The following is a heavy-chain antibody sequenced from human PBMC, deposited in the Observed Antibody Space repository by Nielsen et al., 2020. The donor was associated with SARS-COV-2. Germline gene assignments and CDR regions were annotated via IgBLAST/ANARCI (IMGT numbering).Heavy chain of an antibody. Sequence: GGSRRLSCAASGFSFSDYYMSWIRQAQGKGLEGVSSISNTGYTNYVDSVKGRFTISRDNAKNSLYLQMNSLRAEDTAVYYCAREGRKLPLDYWGQGTLVTVSS. J-gene: IGHJ4*02. D-gene: IGHD5-24*01. CDR1: GFSFSDYY. V-gene: IGHV3-11*05. CDR2: ISNTGYT. CDR3: AREGRKLPLDY.